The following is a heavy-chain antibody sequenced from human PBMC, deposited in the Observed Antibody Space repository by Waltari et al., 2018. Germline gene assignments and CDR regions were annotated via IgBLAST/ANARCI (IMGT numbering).Heavy chain of an antibody. D-gene: IGHD6-6*01. V-gene: IGHV4-39*07. J-gene: IGHJ4*02. CDR2: INHSGST. CDR1: GGSISSSSYY. CDR3: ARTSIAARRSFDY. Sequence: QLQLQESGPGLVKPSETLSLTCTVSGGSISSSSYYWGWIRQPPGKGLEWIGEINHSGSTNYNPSLKSRVTISVDTSKNQFSLKLSSVTAADTAVYYCARTSIAARRSFDYWGQGTLVTVSS.